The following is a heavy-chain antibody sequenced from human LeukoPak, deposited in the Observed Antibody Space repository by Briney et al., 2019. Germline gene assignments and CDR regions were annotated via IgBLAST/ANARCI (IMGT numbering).Heavy chain of an antibody. V-gene: IGHV3-30*18. CDR3: AEVRGGYDGRFDY. J-gene: IGHJ4*02. CDR2: ISYDGSNK. Sequence: GRSLRLSCAASGFTFSSYGMHWVRQAPGKGLEWVAVISYDGSNKYYADSVKGRFTISRDNSKNTLYLQMNSLRAEDTAVYYCAEVRGGYDGRFDYWGQGTLVTVSS. CDR1: GFTFSSYG. D-gene: IGHD5-12*01.